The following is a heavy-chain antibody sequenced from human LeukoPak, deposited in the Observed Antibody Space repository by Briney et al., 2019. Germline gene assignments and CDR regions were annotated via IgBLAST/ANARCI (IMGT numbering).Heavy chain of an antibody. CDR3: AKVSRNYYYDSSGYNPPVLIFDY. V-gene: IGHV3-23*01. Sequence: PGGSLRLSCAASGFTFSSYVMTWVRQAPGKGREWVSAISGTGGSTDYADSVKGRFTISRDNSKNTLYLQMNSLRAEDTDVYYCAKVSRNYYYDSSGYNPPVLIFDYWGQGTLVTVSS. CDR2: ISGTGGST. D-gene: IGHD3-22*01. CDR1: GFTFSSYV. J-gene: IGHJ4*02.